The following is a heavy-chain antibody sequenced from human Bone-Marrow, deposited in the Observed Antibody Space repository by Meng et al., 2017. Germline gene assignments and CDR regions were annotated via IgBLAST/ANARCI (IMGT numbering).Heavy chain of an antibody. J-gene: IGHJ4*02. D-gene: IGHD6-13*01. Sequence: EAGGGLGQPGASLSLSCASHGITVSSNCMSRVRQAGGKELEWVSVIYSGSSTYYADCGKGRFTLSRDNSKNSLYLQMNSLRAEDTAVYYCARGAGIFGGQGTLVTVSS. CDR2: IYSGSST. CDR1: GITVSSNC. V-gene: IGHV3-66*02. CDR3: ARGAGIF.